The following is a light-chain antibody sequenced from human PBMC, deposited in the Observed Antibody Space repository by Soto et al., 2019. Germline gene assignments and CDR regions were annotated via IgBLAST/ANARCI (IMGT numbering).Light chain of an antibody. J-gene: IGKJ4*01. V-gene: IGKV3-20*01. CDR3: QHYVSSPLT. CDR2: AAS. Sequence: DIVLTQSPDTLSLSPGESATLSCRASQILSGTYLAWYQQKLGQSPRLLIYAASTRATGVPDRFSGSGSGTDFTLTISRLEPEDFVVYYCQHYVSSPLTFEGGTKVEIK. CDR1: QILSGTY.